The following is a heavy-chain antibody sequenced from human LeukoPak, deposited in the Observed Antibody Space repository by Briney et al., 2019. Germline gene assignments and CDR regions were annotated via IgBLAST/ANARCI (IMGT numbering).Heavy chain of an antibody. J-gene: IGHJ4*02. V-gene: IGHV3-23*01. Sequence: PGGSLGLSCAASGFTFSSYAMSWVRQAPGKGLEWVSAISGSGGSTYYADSVKGRFTISRDNSKNTLYLQMNSLRAEDTAVYYCAKDLSPPMNYYGSGSYYGDYWGQGTLVTVSS. D-gene: IGHD3-10*01. CDR1: GFTFSSYA. CDR2: ISGSGGST. CDR3: AKDLSPPMNYYGSGSYYGDY.